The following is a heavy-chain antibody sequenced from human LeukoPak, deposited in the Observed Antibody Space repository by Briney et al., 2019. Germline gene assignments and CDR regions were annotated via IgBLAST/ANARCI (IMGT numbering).Heavy chain of an antibody. CDR1: GGSFSGYY. Sequence: SETLSLTCAVYGGSFSGYYWSWIRQPPGKGLEWIGEINHSGSTNYNPSLKSRVTISVDTSKNQFSLKLSSVTAADTAVYYCARGHKRWIQLWLRSRLYHGMDVWGQGTTVTVSS. CDR3: ARGHKRWIQLWLRSRLYHGMDV. J-gene: IGHJ6*02. CDR2: INHSGST. V-gene: IGHV4-34*01. D-gene: IGHD5-18*01.